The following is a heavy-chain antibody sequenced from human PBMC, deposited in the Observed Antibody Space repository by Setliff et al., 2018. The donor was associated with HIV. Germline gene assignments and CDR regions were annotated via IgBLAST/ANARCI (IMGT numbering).Heavy chain of an antibody. CDR2: INVGGSSI. CDR3: ARLPQDVRSSIDF. V-gene: IGHV3-74*01. Sequence: PGGSLRLSCAASGFTFTDYWMHWVRQVPGQGLVWVSRINVGGSSISYADSVKGRFTISRDNAKNTLFLQMNSLRAEDTAVYYCARLPQDVRSSIDFWGQGTLVTVSS. CDR1: GFTFTDYW. J-gene: IGHJ4*02. D-gene: IGHD6-6*01.